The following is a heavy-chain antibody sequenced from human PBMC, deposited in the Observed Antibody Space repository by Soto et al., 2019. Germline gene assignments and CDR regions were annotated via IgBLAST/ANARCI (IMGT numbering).Heavy chain of an antibody. CDR2: ISSTAGRTS. CDR3: AKGVLSLHYGMEV. J-gene: IGHJ6*02. CDR1: GFTFNTYP. V-gene: IGHV3-23*01. D-gene: IGHD3-10*01. Sequence: GGSLRLSCATSGFTFNTYPMTWVRQAPGKGLGWVSSISSTAGRTSSYADSVKGRFAISRDFSDNTVYLQMNNLRVDDTAVYFCAKGVLSLHYGMEVWGQGTTVTVSS.